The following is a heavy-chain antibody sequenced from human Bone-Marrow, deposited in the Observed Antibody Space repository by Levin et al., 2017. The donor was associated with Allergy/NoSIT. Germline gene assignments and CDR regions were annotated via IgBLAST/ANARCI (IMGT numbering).Heavy chain of an antibody. CDR2: IYHTGTT. CDR1: GYSISSGYY. V-gene: IGHV4-38-2*01. CDR3: AARVPPSFFDY. J-gene: IGHJ4*02. Sequence: TSETLSLTCAVSGYSISSGYYWGWIRQPPGKGLELIATIYHTGTTYYNPSLKSRVTISLDTSKNQFSLKLTSLTAADTAVYYCAARVPPSFFDYWGQGNLVTVSS. D-gene: IGHD2-2*01.